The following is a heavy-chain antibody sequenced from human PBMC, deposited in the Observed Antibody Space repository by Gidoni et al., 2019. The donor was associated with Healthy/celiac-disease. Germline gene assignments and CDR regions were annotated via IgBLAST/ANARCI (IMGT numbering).Heavy chain of an antibody. CDR3: ARDQRRWLQALFDY. V-gene: IGHV3-48*01. Sequence: EVQLVESGGGLVQPGGSLRLSCAASGFTFSSYSMNWVRQAPGKGLEWVSYISSSSSTIYYADSVKGRFTISRDNAKNSLYLQMNSLRAEDTAVYYCARDQRRWLQALFDYWGQGTLVTVSS. D-gene: IGHD5-12*01. CDR1: GFTFSSYS. J-gene: IGHJ4*02. CDR2: ISSSSSTI.